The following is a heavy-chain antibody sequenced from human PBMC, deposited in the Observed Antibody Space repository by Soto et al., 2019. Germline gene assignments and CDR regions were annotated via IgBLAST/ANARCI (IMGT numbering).Heavy chain of an antibody. V-gene: IGHV3-23*01. Sequence: GGSLRLSCAASGFSFTTYAMHWVRQAPGKGLQWVSAISTNGGGTYYADSVKGRFIISRDNSKSTLYLQMDSLRAEDKAVYFCAKYMTMARSANWFDPWGQGTLVTVSS. D-gene: IGHD3-10*01. CDR1: GFSFTTYA. CDR2: ISTNGGGT. CDR3: AKYMTMARSANWFDP. J-gene: IGHJ5*02.